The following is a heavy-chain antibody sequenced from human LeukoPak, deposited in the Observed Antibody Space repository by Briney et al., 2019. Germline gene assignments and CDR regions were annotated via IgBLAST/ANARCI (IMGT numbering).Heavy chain of an antibody. Sequence: GGSLRLSCAASGFIFSNYGMHWVRQAPGKGLEWVSLIRYDGSHKHYADSVKGRFTISRENSKKTLYLQVNSLRPEDTAMYYCAKDLLKEGSYGSGIDWFDPWGQGAQVTVSS. V-gene: IGHV3-30*02. CDR1: GFIFSNYG. CDR2: IRYDGSHK. D-gene: IGHD3-10*01. J-gene: IGHJ5*02. CDR3: AKDLLKEGSYGSGIDWFDP.